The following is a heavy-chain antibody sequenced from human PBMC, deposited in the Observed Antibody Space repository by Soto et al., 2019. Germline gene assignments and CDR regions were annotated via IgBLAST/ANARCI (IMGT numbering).Heavy chain of an antibody. CDR1: GFTFSNAW. Sequence: EVQLVESGGGLVKPGGSLRLSCAASGFTFSNAWMSWVRQAPGKGLEWVGRIKSKTDGGTTDYAAPVKGRFTISRDDSKNTLYLQMNSLKTEDTAVYYCTTTYHYYDMVLTPWGIDYWGQGTLVTVSS. J-gene: IGHJ4*02. CDR2: IKSKTDGGTT. D-gene: IGHD3-22*01. CDR3: TTTYHYYDMVLTPWGIDY. V-gene: IGHV3-15*01.